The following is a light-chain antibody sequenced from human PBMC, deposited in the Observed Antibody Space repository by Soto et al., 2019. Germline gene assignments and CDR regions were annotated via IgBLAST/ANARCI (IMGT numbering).Light chain of an antibody. CDR2: EVG. CDR3: NSYTSSSTHV. CDR1: SSDVGGHNH. V-gene: IGLV2-14*01. J-gene: IGLJ1*01. Sequence: QSALTQPASVSGSPGQSITISCTGSSSDVGGHNHVSWYQQHPGKAPKLIIYEVGNRPSGVSNRFSGSTSGNTASLTISGFQAEDEADYYCNSYTSSSTHVFGTGTKLTVL.